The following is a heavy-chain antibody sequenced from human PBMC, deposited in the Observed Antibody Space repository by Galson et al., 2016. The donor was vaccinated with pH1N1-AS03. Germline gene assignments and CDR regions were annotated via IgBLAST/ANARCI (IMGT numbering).Heavy chain of an antibody. J-gene: IGHJ4*02. D-gene: IGHD3-10*01. CDR3: TSGMVELDY. V-gene: IGHV3-7*01. CDR2: IDQDGSEK. CDR1: GFRFIDYW. Sequence: SLRLSCAASGFRFIDYWMTWVRQAPGKGLEWVANIDQDGSEKYYMDSVEGRFTISKDNAKNSLSLQMNSLRSEDTAVYYCTSGMVELDYWGQGTLSPSPQ.